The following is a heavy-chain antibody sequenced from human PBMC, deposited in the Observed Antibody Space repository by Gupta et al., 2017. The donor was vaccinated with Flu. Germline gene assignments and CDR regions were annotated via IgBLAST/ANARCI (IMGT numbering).Heavy chain of an antibody. CDR3: ASWFPGLYYYYGMDV. CDR2: ISSSSSYI. V-gene: IGHV3-21*01. D-gene: IGHD3-10*01. J-gene: IGHJ6*02. CDR1: GFTFSSYS. Sequence: EVQLVESGGGLVKPGGSLRLSCAASGFTFSSYSMNWVRQAPGKGLEWVSSISSSSSYIYYADSVKGRFTISRDNAKNSLYLQMNSLRAEDTAVYYCASWFPGLYYYYGMDVWGQGTTVTVSS.